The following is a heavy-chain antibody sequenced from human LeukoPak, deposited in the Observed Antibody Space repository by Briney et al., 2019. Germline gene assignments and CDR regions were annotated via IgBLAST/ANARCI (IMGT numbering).Heavy chain of an antibody. D-gene: IGHD3-9*01. CDR1: GFPFSSYA. J-gene: IGHJ6*03. V-gene: IGHV3-7*01. CDR2: IKQDGSEK. Sequence: PGESLRLSCAASGFPFSSYAMSWVRQAPGKGLEWVANIKQDGSEKYYVDSVKGRFTISRDNAKNSLYLQMNSLRAEDTAVYYCARRYYVLRYFSRYYYMDVWGKGTTVTISS. CDR3: ARRYYVLRYFSRYYYMDV.